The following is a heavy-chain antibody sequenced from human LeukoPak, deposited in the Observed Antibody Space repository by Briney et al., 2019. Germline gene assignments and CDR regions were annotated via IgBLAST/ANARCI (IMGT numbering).Heavy chain of an antibody. J-gene: IGHJ5*02. D-gene: IGHD3-10*01. CDR2: ISAYNGNT. CDR3: ARGREYYYGSGSYYNNWFDP. CDR1: GYTFTSNG. V-gene: IGHV1-18*01. Sequence: ASVKVSCKASGYTFTSNGISWVLQAPGQGLEWMGWISAYNGNTNYAQKLQGRVTMTTDTSTSTAYMELRSLRSDDTAVYYCARGREYYYGSGSYYNNWFDPWGQGTLVTVSS.